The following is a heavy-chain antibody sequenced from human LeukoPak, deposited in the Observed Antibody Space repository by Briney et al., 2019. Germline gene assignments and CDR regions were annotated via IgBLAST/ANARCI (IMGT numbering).Heavy chain of an antibody. CDR2: IYYSGST. D-gene: IGHD3-3*01. Sequence: SQTLSLTCTVSGGSISSGGYYWSWIRQHPGKGLEWIGYIYYSGSTYYNPSLKSRVTISVDRSKNQFSLKLSSVTAADTAVYYCARGAQTYYDFWSGYPREWIFDYWGQGTLVTVSS. CDR1: GGSISSGGYY. V-gene: IGHV4-31*03. CDR3: ARGAQTYYDFWSGYPREWIFDY. J-gene: IGHJ4*02.